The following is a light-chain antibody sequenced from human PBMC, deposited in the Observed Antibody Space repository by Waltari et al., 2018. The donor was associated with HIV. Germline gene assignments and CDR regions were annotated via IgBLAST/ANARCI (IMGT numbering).Light chain of an antibody. Sequence: QSVLTQPPSASGTPGQRVTISCSGSPSNIGSNYVYWYQHLPGTAPKLLIDRNNQRPSGVPDRFAGSKSGTSASLAISGLRSEDEADYYCATWDDSRVVFGGGTKLTVL. CDR3: ATWDDSRVV. V-gene: IGLV1-47*01. CDR1: PSNIGSNY. J-gene: IGLJ2*01. CDR2: RNN.